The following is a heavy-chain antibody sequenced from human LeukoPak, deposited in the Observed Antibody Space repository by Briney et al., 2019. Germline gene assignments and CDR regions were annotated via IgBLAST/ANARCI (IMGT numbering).Heavy chain of an antibody. J-gene: IGHJ3*02. CDR1: GVTFSSYA. V-gene: IGHV3-30-3*01. Sequence: AGGSLRLSCAASGVTFSSYAMHWVRQAPGKGLEWVAVISYDGSNKYYADSVKGRFTISRDNSKNTLYLQMNSLRAEDTAVYYCARARYYDSSGYFDAFDIWGQGTMVTVSS. CDR3: ARARYYDSSGYFDAFDI. D-gene: IGHD3-22*01. CDR2: ISYDGSNK.